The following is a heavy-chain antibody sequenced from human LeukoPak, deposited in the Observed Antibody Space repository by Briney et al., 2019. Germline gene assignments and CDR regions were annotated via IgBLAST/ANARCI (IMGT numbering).Heavy chain of an antibody. Sequence: PGRSLRLSCAASGFTFSNYGMHWVRQAPGKGLEWVAVISYDGSNKYYADSVKGRFAISRDNSKTTLYLQMNSLSAEDTAVYYCAREESRGLDYWGQGTAVTVSS. CDR1: GFTFSNYG. J-gene: IGHJ4*02. CDR2: ISYDGSNK. V-gene: IGHV3-30*03. CDR3: AREESRGLDY.